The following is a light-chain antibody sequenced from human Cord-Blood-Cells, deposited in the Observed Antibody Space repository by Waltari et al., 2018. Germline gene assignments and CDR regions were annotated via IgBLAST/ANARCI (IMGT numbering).Light chain of an antibody. CDR2: WAS. V-gene: IGKV4-1*01. CDR1: QSVLYSSNNKNY. CDR3: QQYYSTPWT. Sequence: DIVMTPSPDSLAVSLGERATINCKSSQSVLYSSNNKNYLAWYQQKPGQPPKLLIYWASTRESGVPDRFSGSGYGTDFTLTISSLQAEDVAVYYCQQYYSTPWTFGQGTKVEIK. J-gene: IGKJ1*01.